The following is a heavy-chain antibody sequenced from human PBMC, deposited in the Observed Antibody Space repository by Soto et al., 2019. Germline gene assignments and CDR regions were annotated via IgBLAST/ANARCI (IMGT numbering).Heavy chain of an antibody. CDR3: AKDGASSSGWYPNDY. V-gene: IGHV3-21*01. J-gene: IGHJ4*02. D-gene: IGHD6-19*01. Sequence: GGSLRLSCAASGFTFSSYSMNWVRQAPGKGLEWVSSISSSSSYIYYADSVKGRFTISRDNAKNSLYLQMNSLRAEDTAVYYCAKDGASSSGWYPNDYWGQGTLVTVSS. CDR2: ISSSSSYI. CDR1: GFTFSSYS.